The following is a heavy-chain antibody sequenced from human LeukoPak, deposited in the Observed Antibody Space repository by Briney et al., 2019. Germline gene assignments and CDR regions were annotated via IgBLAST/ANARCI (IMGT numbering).Heavy chain of an antibody. V-gene: IGHV3-66*01. CDR3: ARKWDHDYDDYMFDY. Sequence: GGSLRLSCAASGFSVSSNYMSWVRQAPGKGLEWVSVIYSDGSTYYADSVKGRFTISRDNSRNTLYLQMNSLRAEDAAVYYCARKWDHDYDDYMFDYWGQGTQVTVSS. CDR1: GFSVSSNY. J-gene: IGHJ4*02. CDR2: IYSDGST. D-gene: IGHD4-17*01.